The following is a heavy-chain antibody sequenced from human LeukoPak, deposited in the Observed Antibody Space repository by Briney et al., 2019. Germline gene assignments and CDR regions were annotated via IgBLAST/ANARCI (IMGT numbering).Heavy chain of an antibody. CDR1: GFIFSDYY. D-gene: IGHD3-10*02. CDR2: ISNPSSTR. CDR3: AELGITMIGSV. Sequence: GGSLRLSCDASGFIFSDYYMSWVRQAPGKGLEWISYISNPSSTRYYADSVKGRFTISRDNAKNSLYLQMNSLRAEDTAVYYCAELGITMIGSVWGKGTTVTISS. J-gene: IGHJ6*04. V-gene: IGHV3-11*04.